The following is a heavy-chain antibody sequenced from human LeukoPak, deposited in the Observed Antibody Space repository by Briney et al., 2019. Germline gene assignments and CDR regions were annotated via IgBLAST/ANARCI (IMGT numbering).Heavy chain of an antibody. D-gene: IGHD5-18*01. CDR3: ARSRGHNYGYVDY. V-gene: IGHV3-49*04. CDR1: GFTLGDYA. J-gene: IGHJ4*02. Sequence: GGSLRLSCTAYGFTLGDYAMTWVRQAAGKGLEWVGFIRRYSYFGTTEYAASVKANFIISRDDSKNIAYLQMNSLKTEDTAVYYCARSRGHNYGYVDYWGQGSLVTVSS. CDR2: IRRYSYFGTT.